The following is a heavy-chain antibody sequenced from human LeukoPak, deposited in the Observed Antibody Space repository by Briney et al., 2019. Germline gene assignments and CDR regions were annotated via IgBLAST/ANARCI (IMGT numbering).Heavy chain of an antibody. CDR1: GFTFSSYS. CDR3: ARDRDGDSSGYYYPIGFDY. V-gene: IGHV3-21*01. J-gene: IGHJ4*02. CDR2: ISSSSSYI. Sequence: GGSLRLSCAASGFTFSSYSMNWVRQAPGEGLEWVSSISSSSSYIYYADSVKGRFTISRDNAKNSLYLQMNSLRAEDTAVYYCARDRDGDSSGYYYPIGFDYWGQGTLVTVSS. D-gene: IGHD3-22*01.